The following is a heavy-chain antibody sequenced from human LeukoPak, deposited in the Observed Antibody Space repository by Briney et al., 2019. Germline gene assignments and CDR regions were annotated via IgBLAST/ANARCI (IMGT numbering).Heavy chain of an antibody. V-gene: IGHV3-23*01. CDR3: AKGAEIDH. J-gene: IGHJ4*02. CDR2: MTGPADTT. Sequence: GRSLRLSCAASAFTFNNFAMSWVRQAPGKGPKWLSAMTGPADTTYYAESVKGRFTISRDYSKSMVYLQMNSLRVEDTAIYYCAKGAEIDHWGQGTLVTVSS. CDR1: AFTFNNFA.